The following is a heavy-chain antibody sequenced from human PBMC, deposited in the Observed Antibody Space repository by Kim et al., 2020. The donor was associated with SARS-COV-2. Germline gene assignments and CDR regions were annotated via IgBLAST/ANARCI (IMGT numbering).Heavy chain of an antibody. V-gene: IGHV3-13*01. CDR2: IGTAGDT. Sequence: GGSLRLSCAASGFTFSSYDMHWVRQATGKGLERVSAIGTAGDTYYPGSVKGRFTISRENAKNSLYLQMNSLRAGDTAVYYCARSRITMIVGGDAFDIWGQGTMVTVSS. J-gene: IGHJ3*02. CDR1: GFTFSSYD. CDR3: ARSRITMIVGGDAFDI. D-gene: IGHD3-22*01.